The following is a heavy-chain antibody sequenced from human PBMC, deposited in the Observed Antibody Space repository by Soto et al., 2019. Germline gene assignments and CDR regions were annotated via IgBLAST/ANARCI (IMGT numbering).Heavy chain of an antibody. D-gene: IGHD6-13*01. CDR3: ARAPAGIAAAGTVYFDY. CDR1: GYTFTSYA. V-gene: IGHV1-3*01. Sequence: GASVKVSCKASGYTFTSYAMHWVRQAPGQRLEWMGWINAGNGNTKYSQKFQGRVTITRDTSASTAYMELSSLRSEDTAVYYCARAPAGIAAAGTVYFDYWGQGTLVTVSS. CDR2: INAGNGNT. J-gene: IGHJ4*02.